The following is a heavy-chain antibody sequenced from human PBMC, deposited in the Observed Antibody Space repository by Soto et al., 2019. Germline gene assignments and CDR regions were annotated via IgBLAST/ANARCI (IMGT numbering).Heavy chain of an antibody. Sequence: SETLSLTCTVPGASIRSTDSYGSWIRQAPGKGREWIGYVYYTGSTYSNPSLMSPLTISVDTSKNQFSLKLTSVTAAETAVYYCVRTARQGAVAPHWFDRWGQGTQVTVSS. V-gene: IGHV4-30-4*01. CDR2: VYYTGST. J-gene: IGHJ5*02. CDR1: GASIRSTDSY. D-gene: IGHD2-21*02. CDR3: VRTARQGAVAPHWFDR.